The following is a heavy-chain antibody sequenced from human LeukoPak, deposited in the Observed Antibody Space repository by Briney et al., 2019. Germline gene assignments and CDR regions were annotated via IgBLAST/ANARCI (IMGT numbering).Heavy chain of an antibody. Sequence: GGSLRLSCAASGFTFSSYSMNWVRQAPGKGLEWVSSISTSSSYIYYADSLKGRFTISRDNARNSLYLHMNSLRAADTAVYYCALTRSDGYKLFDYWGQGTLVTVSS. V-gene: IGHV3-21*01. CDR2: ISTSSSYI. J-gene: IGHJ4*02. CDR3: ALTRSDGYKLFDY. D-gene: IGHD5-24*01. CDR1: GFTFSSYS.